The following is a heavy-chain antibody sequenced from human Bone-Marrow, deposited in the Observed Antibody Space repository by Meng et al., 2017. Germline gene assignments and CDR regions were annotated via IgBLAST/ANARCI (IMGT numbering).Heavy chain of an antibody. Sequence: VQPEESGGGLVQPGGSLRLSCAASRFTFSSYWMHWVRQAPGKGLVWVSRINSDGSSTSYADSVKGRFTISRDNAKNTLYLQMNSLRAEDTAVYYCARDPYYYDSSGYYDYWGQGTLVTVSS. CDR1: RFTFSSYW. V-gene: IGHV3-74*01. J-gene: IGHJ4*02. D-gene: IGHD3-22*01. CDR2: INSDGSST. CDR3: ARDPYYYDSSGYYDY.